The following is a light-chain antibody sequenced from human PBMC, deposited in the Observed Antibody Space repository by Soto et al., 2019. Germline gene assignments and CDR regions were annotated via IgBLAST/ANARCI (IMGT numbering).Light chain of an antibody. CDR3: QEGHNWPFT. CDR2: SAS. V-gene: IGKV3-15*01. J-gene: IGKJ2*01. Sequence: EIVMTQSPATLSVSPGERATLSCRASQSISTELAWYQQKPGQPPRLLIYSASTRATGVPARFTRSGSGSEFTLTISGLPSEDFAVYYCQEGHNWPFTFGQGTRLEI. CDR1: QSISTE.